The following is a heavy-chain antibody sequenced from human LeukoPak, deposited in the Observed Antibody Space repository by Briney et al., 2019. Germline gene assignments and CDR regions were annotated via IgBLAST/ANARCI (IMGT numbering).Heavy chain of an antibody. CDR2: IWYDGSNN. CDR1: GFTFSTYG. CDR3: ARDLGKSRYFDY. D-gene: IGHD7-27*01. Sequence: GGSLRLSCAASGFTFSTYGMHWVRQAPGKGLEWVAIIWYDGSNNYYADSVRGRFTISRDNPKNTLYLQVNSLRAEDTAVYYCARDLGKSRYFDYWGQGTLVTVSS. J-gene: IGHJ4*02. V-gene: IGHV3-33*01.